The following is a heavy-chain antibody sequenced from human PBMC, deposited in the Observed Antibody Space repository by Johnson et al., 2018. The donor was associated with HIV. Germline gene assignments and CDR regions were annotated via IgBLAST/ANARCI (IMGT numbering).Heavy chain of an antibody. CDR3: TRINYISDSAFDI. V-gene: IGHV3-73*01. CDR1: GFTFDDYA. D-gene: IGHD6-19*01. Sequence: EVQLVESGGGLVQPGRSLRLSCAASGFTFDDYAMHWVRQASGKGLEWVGRIRSKANDYATAYAASVKGRFTISRDDSKNTAYLQINSLKTEDTAVYYCTRINYISDSAFDIWGKGTMVTVAS. CDR2: IRSKANDYAT. J-gene: IGHJ3*02.